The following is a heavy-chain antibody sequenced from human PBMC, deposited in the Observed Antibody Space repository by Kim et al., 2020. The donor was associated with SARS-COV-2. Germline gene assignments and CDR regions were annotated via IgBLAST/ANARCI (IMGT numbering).Heavy chain of an antibody. CDR1: GFTFSNHI. V-gene: IGHV3-64D*06. D-gene: IGHD5-12*01. Sequence: GGSLRLSCSASGFTFSNHIMHWVRQAPGMGLEGVSGITSNGGSTYYVESVKGRFTISRDTSRNTLFLQMGSLRVEDTAIYYCVRGNDIMATRDRYFDLWGRGTLVSVSS. CDR3: VRGNDIMATRDRYFDL. CDR2: ITSNGGST. J-gene: IGHJ2*01.